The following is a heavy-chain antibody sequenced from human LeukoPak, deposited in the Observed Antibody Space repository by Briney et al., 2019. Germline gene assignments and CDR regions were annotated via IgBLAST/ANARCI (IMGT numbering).Heavy chain of an antibody. CDR1: GGSISSYY. CDR2: IYYSGST. CDR3: ARFPCGGDCYPGFDY. D-gene: IGHD2-21*02. J-gene: IGHJ4*02. Sequence: SETLSLTCTVSGGSISSYYWSWIRQPPGKGLEWIGYIYYSGSTNYNPSPKSRVTISVDTSRNQFSLKLSSVTAADTAVYYCARFPCGGDCYPGFDYWGQGTLVTVSS. V-gene: IGHV4-59*08.